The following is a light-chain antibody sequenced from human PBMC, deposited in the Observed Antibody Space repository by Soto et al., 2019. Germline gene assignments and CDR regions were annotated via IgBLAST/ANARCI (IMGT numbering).Light chain of an antibody. Sequence: EIVLTQSPATLSLSPGERATLSCRASQSVSRFLAWYQQKPGQAPRLLIYDTSNRATGIPARFSGSGSGTDFTLTISCVEPEDSAVYYSQQRSNWPPWTFGQGTKVEIK. CDR1: QSVSRF. CDR2: DTS. V-gene: IGKV3-11*01. J-gene: IGKJ1*01. CDR3: QQRSNWPPWT.